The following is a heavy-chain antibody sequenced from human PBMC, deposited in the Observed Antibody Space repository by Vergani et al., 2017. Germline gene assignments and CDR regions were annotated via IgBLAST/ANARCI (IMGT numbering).Heavy chain of an antibody. CDR1: NDSVSNTFYY. CDR2: IYHSGST. CDR3: ARQLQIQLWLRAWFDP. D-gene: IGHD5-18*01. J-gene: IGHJ5*02. V-gene: IGHV4-39*01. Sequence: QVQLQESGPGLVKPSETLSLTCTVSNDSVSNTFYYWGWIRQTPGKGLEWIGSIYHSGSTYYNPSLKSRVTISVDTSKNQFSLKLSSVTAADTAVYYCARQLQIQLWLRAWFDPWGQGTLVTVSS.